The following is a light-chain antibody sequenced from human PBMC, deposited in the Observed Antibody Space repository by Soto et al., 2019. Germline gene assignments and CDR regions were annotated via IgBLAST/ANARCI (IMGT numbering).Light chain of an antibody. CDR3: SSYTSSSSYV. CDR1: SSDVGGYKY. CDR2: DVS. J-gene: IGLJ1*01. V-gene: IGLV2-14*03. Sequence: QSALTQPASVSGSPGQSITISCTGTSSDVGGYKYVSWYQQYPGKAPKLMIYDVSNRPSGVSNRFSGSKSGNTASLTISGRQAEDEADYYCSSYTSSSSYVFGTGTKVTVL.